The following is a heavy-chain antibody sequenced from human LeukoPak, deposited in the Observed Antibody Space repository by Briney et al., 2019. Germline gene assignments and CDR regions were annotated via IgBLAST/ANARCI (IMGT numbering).Heavy chain of an antibody. J-gene: IGHJ6*02. V-gene: IGHV3-15*01. D-gene: IGHD3-10*01. CDR1: GFTFSSYS. CDR2: IKSKTGGGTT. Sequence: PGGSLRLSCAASGFTFSSYSVNWVRQAPGKGLEWVGRIKSKTGGGTTDYAAPVKGRFTISRDDSKNTLYLQMNSLKTEDTAVYYCTTEDRTSGISYYYYGMDVWGQGTTVTVSS. CDR3: TTEDRTSGISYYYYGMDV.